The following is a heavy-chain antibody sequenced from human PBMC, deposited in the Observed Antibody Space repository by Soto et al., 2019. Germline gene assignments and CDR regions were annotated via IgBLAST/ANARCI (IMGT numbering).Heavy chain of an antibody. J-gene: IGHJ4*02. CDR2: ISFDGSNK. Sequence: QVNLAESGGGVVHPGRSLRLSCVASGFTFSSHAVHWVRQAPGKGLEWVAVISFDGSNKHYADSVKGRFSISRDNSKNTLYLPMNSLSAEDTAVYSCASWGGSGGSCYWCPFDFWGQGTLVTVSS. D-gene: IGHD2-15*01. CDR3: ASWGGSGGSCYWCPFDF. V-gene: IGHV3-30-3*01. CDR1: GFTFSSHA.